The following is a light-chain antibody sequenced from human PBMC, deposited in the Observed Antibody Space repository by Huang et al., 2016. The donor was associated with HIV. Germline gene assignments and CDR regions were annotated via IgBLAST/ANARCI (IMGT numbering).Light chain of an antibody. J-gene: IGKJ1*01. CDR1: HSFTTW. CDR3: QQYDGYPWT. CDR2: DVS. Sequence: DIQMTQSPSTLSASVGDRVTITCRASHSFTTWLAWYQQKPGKAPKLLIYDVSSLESGVLSRFSGSGSGTEFTLTISSLQPDDFATYYCQQYDGYPWTFGQGTKVEIK. V-gene: IGKV1-5*01.